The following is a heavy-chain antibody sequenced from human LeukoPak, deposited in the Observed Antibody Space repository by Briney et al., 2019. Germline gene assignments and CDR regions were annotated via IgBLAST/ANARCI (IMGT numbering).Heavy chain of an antibody. CDR2: IYYSGST. J-gene: IGHJ3*02. CDR1: GGSISSYY. CDR3: AGANDYYDSSGYYSAFDI. D-gene: IGHD3-22*01. V-gene: IGHV4-59*06. Sequence: PSETLSLTCTVSGGSISSYYWSWIRQPPGKGLEWIGYIYYSGSTYYNPSLKSRVTISVDTSKNQFSLKLSSVTAADTAVYYCAGANDYYDSSGYYSAFDIWGQGTMVTVSS.